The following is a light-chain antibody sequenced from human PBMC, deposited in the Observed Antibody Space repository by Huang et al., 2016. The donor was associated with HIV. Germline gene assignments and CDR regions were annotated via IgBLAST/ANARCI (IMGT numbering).Light chain of an antibody. CDR3: QQYYSYRT. Sequence: AIRMTQSPSSLSASTGDRVNITCRASKDINNFLACYQQKPGKAPNLLIYAASILETGVPSRFSGSGSGTEFNLSISCLQSEDFATYYCQQYYSYRTFGQGTQVEIK. V-gene: IGKV1-8*01. CDR2: AAS. CDR1: KDINNF. J-gene: IGKJ1*01.